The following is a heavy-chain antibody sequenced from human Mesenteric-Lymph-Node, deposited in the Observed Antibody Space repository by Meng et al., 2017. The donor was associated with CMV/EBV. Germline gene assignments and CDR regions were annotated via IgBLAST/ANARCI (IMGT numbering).Heavy chain of an antibody. CDR3: TSGGPQGNYFNY. J-gene: IGHJ4*02. CDR1: GFSFTGIW. CDR2: ITSNLVGGAA. D-gene: IGHD1-7*01. Sequence: SGFSFTGIWMHWVRQAPGKGLEWVGRITSNLVGGAADYSAPVQGRFAISRDDSTNTLFLQMTGLKSEDTATYYCTSGGPQGNYFNYWGQGTVVTVSS. V-gene: IGHV3-15*01.